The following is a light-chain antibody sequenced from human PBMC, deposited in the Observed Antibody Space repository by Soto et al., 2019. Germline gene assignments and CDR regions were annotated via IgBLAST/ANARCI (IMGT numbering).Light chain of an antibody. CDR1: QTVSKF. CDR2: SAS. Sequence: DVQMTQSPSSLSASVGDSVTIACRASQTVSKFVNWYQQKPGKVPDLLIYSASTLYSGVPSRFSGSGSGTEFTLTISSLQPDDFATYYCQQYSTYTPRTFGQGTKVDI. V-gene: IGKV1-5*01. J-gene: IGKJ1*01. CDR3: QQYSTYTPRT.